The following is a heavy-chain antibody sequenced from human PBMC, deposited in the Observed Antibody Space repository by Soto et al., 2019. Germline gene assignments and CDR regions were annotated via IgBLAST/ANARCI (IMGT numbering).Heavy chain of an antibody. D-gene: IGHD3-3*01. J-gene: IGHJ5*02. CDR1: GYTFTSYG. CDR2: ISAYNGNT. CDR3: ARAQNYDFWSGYYIGFVPGVNWFDP. Sequence: ASVKVSCKASGYTFTSYGISWVRQAPGQGLEWMGWISAYNGNTNYAQKLQGRVTMTRDTSTSTVYMELSSLRSEDTAVYYCARAQNYDFWSGYYIGFVPGVNWFDPWGQGTLVTVSS. V-gene: IGHV1-18*01.